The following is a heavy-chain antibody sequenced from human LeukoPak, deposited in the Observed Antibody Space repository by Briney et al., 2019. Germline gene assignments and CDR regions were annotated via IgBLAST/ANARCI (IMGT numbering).Heavy chain of an antibody. V-gene: IGHV4-34*01. Sequence: PSETLSLTCAVYGGSFSGYYWSWIRQPPGKGLEWIGEINHSGSTNYNPSLKSRVTISVDTSKNQFSLKLSSVTAADTAVYYCARRMYSSPPRLPRLSWFDPWGQGTLVTVSS. CDR1: GGSFSGYY. CDR2: INHSGST. CDR3: ARRMYSSPPRLPRLSWFDP. J-gene: IGHJ5*02. D-gene: IGHD6-13*01.